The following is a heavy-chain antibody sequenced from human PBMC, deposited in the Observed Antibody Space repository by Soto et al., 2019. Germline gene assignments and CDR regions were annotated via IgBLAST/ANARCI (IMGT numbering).Heavy chain of an antibody. CDR1: GFTFSSYG. Sequence: PGGSLRLSCAASGFTFSSYGMHWVRQAPGKGLEWVAVIWCDGSNKYYADSVKGRFTISRDDAKNTLYLQMNSLGGEDTAVYYCARPRTTYGLDVWGQGTTVTVS. J-gene: IGHJ6*02. CDR2: IWCDGSNK. D-gene: IGHD2-2*01. CDR3: ARPRTTYGLDV. V-gene: IGHV3-33*03.